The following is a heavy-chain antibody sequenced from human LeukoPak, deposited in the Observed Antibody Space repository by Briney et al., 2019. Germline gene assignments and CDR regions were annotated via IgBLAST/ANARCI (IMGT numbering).Heavy chain of an antibody. CDR2: IIPIFGIA. Sequence: SVKVSCKASGGTFSSYAISWVRQAPGQGLEWMGRIIPIFGIANYAQKFQGRVTITADKSTSTAYMELSSLRSGDTAVYYCARTDSSGLIDYWGQGTLVTVSS. V-gene: IGHV1-69*04. CDR3: ARTDSSGLIDY. D-gene: IGHD3-22*01. CDR1: GGTFSSYA. J-gene: IGHJ4*02.